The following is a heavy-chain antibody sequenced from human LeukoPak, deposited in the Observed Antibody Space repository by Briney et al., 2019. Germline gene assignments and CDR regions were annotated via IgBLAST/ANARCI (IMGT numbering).Heavy chain of an antibody. Sequence: SETLSLTCTVSGGSISSYYWSWSRQPPVKGLEWIGYIYYSGSTNYNPSLKSRVTISVDTSKNQFSLKLSSVTAADTAVYYCARDTGITRILPAFQFDPWGQGTLVTVSS. CDR1: GGSISSYY. V-gene: IGHV4-59*01. D-gene: IGHD3-10*01. CDR2: IYYSGST. CDR3: ARDTGITRILPAFQFDP. J-gene: IGHJ5*02.